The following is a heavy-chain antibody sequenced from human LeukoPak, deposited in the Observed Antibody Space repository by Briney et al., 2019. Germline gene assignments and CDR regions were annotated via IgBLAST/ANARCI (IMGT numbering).Heavy chain of an antibody. Sequence: ASVKVSCKASGYTFTSYAMHWVRQAPGQRLEWMGWINAGNGNTKYSQKFQGRVTITRDTSASTAYMELSSLRSEDMAVYYCATGDSSSIFGDNWFDPWGQGTLVTVSS. CDR1: GYTFTSYA. V-gene: IGHV1-3*01. D-gene: IGHD6-6*01. CDR2: INAGNGNT. J-gene: IGHJ5*02. CDR3: ATGDSSSIFGDNWFDP.